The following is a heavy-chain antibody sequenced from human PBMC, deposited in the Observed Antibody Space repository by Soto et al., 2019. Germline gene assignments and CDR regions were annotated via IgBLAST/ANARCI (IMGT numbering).Heavy chain of an antibody. CDR3: ARAGIPILTGYYYFDY. D-gene: IGHD3-9*01. Sequence: QVQLVQSGAEVKKPGSSVKVSCKASGGTFSSYAISWVRQAPGQGLEWMGGIIPIFGTANYAQKFQGRVTITADESTSTAYMELSSLRSEDTAVYYCARAGIPILTGYYYFDYWGQGTLVTVSS. J-gene: IGHJ4*02. CDR2: IIPIFGTA. CDR1: GGTFSSYA. V-gene: IGHV1-69*12.